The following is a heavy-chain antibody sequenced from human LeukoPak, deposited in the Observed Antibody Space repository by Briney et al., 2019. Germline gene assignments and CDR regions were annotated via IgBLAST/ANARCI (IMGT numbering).Heavy chain of an antibody. CDR1: GFTFGDYA. Sequence: GGSLRLSCTASGFTFGDYAMSWVRQAPGKGLEWVGFIRSKAYGGTTEYAASVKGRFTISRDDSKSIAYLQMNSLKTEDTAVYYCTPLRYFDWTPRLKYDYWGQGTLVTVSS. V-gene: IGHV3-49*04. CDR3: TPLRYFDWTPRLKYDY. CDR2: IRSKAYGGTT. J-gene: IGHJ4*02. D-gene: IGHD3-9*01.